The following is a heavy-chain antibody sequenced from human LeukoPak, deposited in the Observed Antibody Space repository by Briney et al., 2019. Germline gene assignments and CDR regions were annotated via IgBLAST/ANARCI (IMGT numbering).Heavy chain of an antibody. CDR1: GYAFTAHY. CDR2: INPNSGGP. V-gene: IGHV1-2*02. D-gene: IGHD2-8*01. J-gene: IGHJ6*04. CDR3: ASVGYCTHGVCYSIDL. Sequence: ASVKVSCKASGYAFTAHYIHWVRQAPGQGFEWMGWINPNSGGPNYAQKFQGRVTMTRDTSISTAYMELSRLTSDDTAIYYCASVGYCTHGVCYSIDLWGRGTTVIVSS.